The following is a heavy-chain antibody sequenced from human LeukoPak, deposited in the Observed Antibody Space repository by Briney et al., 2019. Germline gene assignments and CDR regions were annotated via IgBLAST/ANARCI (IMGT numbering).Heavy chain of an antibody. D-gene: IGHD1-26*01. CDR2: INPNSGDT. CDR1: GYIFTGYY. V-gene: IGHV1-2*02. J-gene: IGHJ4*02. CDR3: ARAGPFYSGNYLGF. Sequence: GASVKVSCKASGYIFTGYYMRWVRQAPGQGLEWMGWINPNSGDTNYAQKFQGRVTMTRDTSISTAYMELSRLTSDDTAVYYCARAGPFYSGNYLGFWGQGTLVTVSS.